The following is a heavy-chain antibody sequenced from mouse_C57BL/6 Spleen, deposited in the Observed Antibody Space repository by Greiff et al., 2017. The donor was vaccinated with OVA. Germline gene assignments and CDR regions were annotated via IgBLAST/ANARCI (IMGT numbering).Heavy chain of an antibody. V-gene: IGHV1-64*01. CDR1: GYTFTSYW. CDR3: AREGYYGSRYDYNAMDY. J-gene: IGHJ4*01. Sequence: VQLQQPGAELVKPGASVKLSCKASGYTFTSYWMHWVKQRPGQGLEWIGMIHPNSGSTNYNEKFKSKSTLTVDKSSSTAYMQLSSLTSVDSAVYNCAREGYYGSRYDYNAMDYWGQGTSVTVSS. CDR2: IHPNSGST. D-gene: IGHD1-1*01.